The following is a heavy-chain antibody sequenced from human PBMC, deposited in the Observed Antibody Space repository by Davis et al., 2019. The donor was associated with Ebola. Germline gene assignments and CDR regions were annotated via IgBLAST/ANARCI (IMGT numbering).Heavy chain of an antibody. CDR2: INWNGGST. J-gene: IGHJ4*02. Sequence: GGSLRLSCAASGFSLDDYGVGWVRQAPGKGLEWVSGINWNGGSTGYADSVKRRFTISRDVGKNSLHLQMNSLRGEDTAFYYCARGPVGRYPYYFEYWGQGTLVTVSS. CDR1: GFSLDDYG. V-gene: IGHV3-20*04. D-gene: IGHD1-26*01. CDR3: ARGPVGRYPYYFEY.